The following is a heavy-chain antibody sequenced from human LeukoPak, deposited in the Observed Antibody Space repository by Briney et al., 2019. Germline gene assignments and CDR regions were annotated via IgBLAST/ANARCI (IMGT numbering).Heavy chain of an antibody. J-gene: IGHJ4*02. CDR3: ARGPHYSSGWYTISDY. Sequence: SETLSLTCAVYGGSFSGYYWSWIRQPPGKGLEWIGEINHSGSTNYNPSLKSRVTISVDTSKNQLSLKLSSVTAADTAVYYCARGPHYSSGWYTISDYWGQGTLVTVSS. V-gene: IGHV4-34*01. CDR1: GGSFSGYY. D-gene: IGHD6-19*01. CDR2: INHSGST.